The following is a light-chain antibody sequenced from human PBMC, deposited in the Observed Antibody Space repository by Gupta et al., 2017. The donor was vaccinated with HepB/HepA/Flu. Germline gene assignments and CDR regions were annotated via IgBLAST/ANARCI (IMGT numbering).Light chain of an antibody. CDR2: WAS. J-gene: IGKJ1*01. CDR3: HQDERFPWT. CDR1: QSGLYGPYNKSY. V-gene: IGKV4-1*01. Sequence: DLVMTQSPDSLAVSLGERATINCKSSQSGLYGPYNKSYLAWYQQKPGQPPKVVIYWASTRESGVPDRFSGSGSGTDFTLTISGLQAEDVAVYYCHQDERFPWTFGQGTKVEIK.